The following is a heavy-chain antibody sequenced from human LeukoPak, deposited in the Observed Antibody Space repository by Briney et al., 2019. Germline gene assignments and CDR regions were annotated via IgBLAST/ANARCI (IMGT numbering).Heavy chain of an antibody. V-gene: IGHV1-24*01. J-gene: IGHJ3*02. CDR2: FDPEDGET. D-gene: IGHD1-26*01. CDR1: GYTLTELS. CDR3: ATYSGSKSLAFDI. Sequence: GASVKVSCKVSGYTLTELSMHWVRQAPGKGLEWMGGFDPEDGETTYAQKFQGRVTMTEDTSTDTAYMELSSLRSEDTAVYYCATYSGSKSLAFDIWGQGTMVTVSS.